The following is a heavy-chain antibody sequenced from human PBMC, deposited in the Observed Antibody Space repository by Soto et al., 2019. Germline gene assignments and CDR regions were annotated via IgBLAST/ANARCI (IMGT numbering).Heavy chain of an antibody. CDR1: GDSVSSNNAA. Sequence: SQTLSLTCAISGDSVSSNNAAWNWIRQSPSRGLEWLGRTYYRSKWYFEYEVSVESRITINPDTSKNQFSLHLNSVTPEDTAVYFCARAQPPVGASYYLQYWGQGSLVTVSS. CDR3: ARAQPPVGASYYLQY. D-gene: IGHD1-26*01. V-gene: IGHV6-1*01. CDR2: TYYRSKWYF. J-gene: IGHJ4*02.